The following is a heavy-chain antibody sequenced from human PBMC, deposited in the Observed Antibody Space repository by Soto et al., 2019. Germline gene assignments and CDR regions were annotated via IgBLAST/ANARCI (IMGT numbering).Heavy chain of an antibody. D-gene: IGHD1-26*01. CDR3: AKLLVGATPRNDFDS. CDR1: GASINSNDFF. Sequence: SETLSLTCSVSGASINSNDFFWGWIRQPPGRGLEWIGSIYSNGGTYYNPSLKSRVFISIDKSKNQFSLSVKSVTAADTAVYYCAKLLVGATPRNDFDSWGQGTLV. CDR2: IYSNGGT. V-gene: IGHV4-39*01. J-gene: IGHJ4*02.